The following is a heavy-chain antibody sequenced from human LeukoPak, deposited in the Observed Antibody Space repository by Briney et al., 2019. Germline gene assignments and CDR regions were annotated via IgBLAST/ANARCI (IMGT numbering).Heavy chain of an antibody. Sequence: GGSLRLSCAASGFTFSSYSMHWVRQAPGKGLEWVAVIWYDGSNKYYADSVKGRFTISRDNSKNTLYLQMNSLRAEDTAVYYCATFAYSSGWYYFDYWGQGTLVTVSS. V-gene: IGHV3-33*01. J-gene: IGHJ4*02. CDR2: IWYDGSNK. D-gene: IGHD6-19*01. CDR3: ATFAYSSGWYYFDY. CDR1: GFTFSSYS.